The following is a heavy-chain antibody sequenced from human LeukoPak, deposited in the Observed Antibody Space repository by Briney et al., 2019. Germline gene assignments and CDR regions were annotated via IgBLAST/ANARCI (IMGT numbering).Heavy chain of an antibody. D-gene: IGHD3-10*01. J-gene: IGHJ4*02. V-gene: IGHV3-30*02. CDR2: IRYDGSEQ. CDR3: AKDRGVVAPF. Sequence: GGSLRLSCAASGFTFSSYAMHWVRQAPGKGLEWVAFIRYDGSEQYYADSVKGRFTISRDNSKNTLYLQMNSLRTEDTAVYYCAKDRGVVAPFWGQGTLVTVSS. CDR1: GFTFSSYA.